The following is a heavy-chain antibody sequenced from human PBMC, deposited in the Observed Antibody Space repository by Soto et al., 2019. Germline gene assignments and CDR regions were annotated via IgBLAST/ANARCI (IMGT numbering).Heavy chain of an antibody. CDR2: IIPIFGTA. CDR1: GGTFSSYA. CDR3: ARDLRCSSTSCSIRWGYYYGMDV. D-gene: IGHD2-2*01. J-gene: IGHJ6*02. V-gene: IGHV1-69*13. Sequence: EASVKVSCKASGGTFSSYAISWVRQAPGQGLEWMGGIIPIFGTANYAQKFQGRVTFTADESTSTAYMELSSLRSEDTAVYYCARDLRCSSTSCSIRWGYYYGMDVWGQGTTVTVSS.